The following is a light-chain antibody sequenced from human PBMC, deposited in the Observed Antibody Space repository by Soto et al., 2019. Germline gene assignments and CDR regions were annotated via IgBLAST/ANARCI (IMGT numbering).Light chain of an antibody. CDR3: QQYGSPYT. CDR2: GTS. V-gene: IGKV3-20*01. CDR1: ESVRSSS. Sequence: EIVLTQSPGTLSLSPGERATLSRRASESVRSSSLAWYQHKPGQAPRLLIYGTSSRATGIPDRFSASGSGTDFTLTISRLEPEDFALYYCQQYGSPYTFGQGTKLEIK. J-gene: IGKJ2*01.